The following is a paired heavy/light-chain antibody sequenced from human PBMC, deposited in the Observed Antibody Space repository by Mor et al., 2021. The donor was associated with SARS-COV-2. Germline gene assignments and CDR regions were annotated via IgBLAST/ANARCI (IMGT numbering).Light chain of an antibody. Sequence: EIVMTQSPATLSVSPGERATLSCRASQSVSSNLAWYQQKPGQAPRLLIYGASTRATGIPARFSGSGSGTEFTLTISSLQSEDFAVYYCQQYNNPTWTFGQGTKVEIK. J-gene: IGKJ1*01. CDR1: QSVSSN. V-gene: IGKV3-15*01. CDR2: GAS. CDR3: QQYNNPTWT.
Heavy chain of an antibody. D-gene: IGHD3-16*01. CDR1: GFTFSSYS. Sequence: EVQLVESGGGLVQPGGSLRLSCAASGFTFSSYSMNWVRQAPGKGLEWVSYISSSSSTIYYADSVKGRFTISRDNAKNSLYLQMNSLRAEDTAVYYCARALPRGGGAISRASTPFDYWGQGTLVTVSS. CDR3: ARALPRGGGAISRASTPFDY. CDR2: ISSSSSTI. V-gene: IGHV3-48*01. J-gene: IGHJ4*02.